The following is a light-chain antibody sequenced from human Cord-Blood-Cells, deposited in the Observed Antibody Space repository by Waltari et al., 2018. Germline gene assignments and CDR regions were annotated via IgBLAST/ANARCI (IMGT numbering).Light chain of an antibody. CDR2: DAS. CDR3: QQRSNWPWT. J-gene: IGKJ1*01. CDR1: QSVSSY. Sequence: EIVLTQSPATPSLSPGESATLSCRASQSVSSYLAWYQQKPGQAPRLLIYDASNRATGIPARFSGSGSGTDFTLTISSLEPEDFAVYYCQQRSNWPWTFGQGTKVEIK. V-gene: IGKV3-11*01.